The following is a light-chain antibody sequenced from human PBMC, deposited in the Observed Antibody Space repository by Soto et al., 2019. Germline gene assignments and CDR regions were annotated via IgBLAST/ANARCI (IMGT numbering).Light chain of an antibody. CDR2: QNS. CDR1: NSSIGAGYD. Sequence: QAVVTQPPSVSGAPGQRVTISCTGNNSSIGAGYDVNWYQQFPGTAPKLLIYQNSKRPSGVFDRFSGSKSGTSASLAITGVQAEDEADYFCQSYDNSLSGYVFGSGTKVTVL. V-gene: IGLV1-40*01. J-gene: IGLJ1*01. CDR3: QSYDNSLSGYV.